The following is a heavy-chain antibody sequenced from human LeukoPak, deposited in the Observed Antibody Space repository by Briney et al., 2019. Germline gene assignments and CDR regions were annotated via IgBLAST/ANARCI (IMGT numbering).Heavy chain of an antibody. CDR3: AREGVTDAFDI. D-gene: IGHD5-18*01. V-gene: IGHV3-7*01. CDR1: GFTFSSYW. Sequence: GGSLRLSCAASGFTFSSYWMNWVRQAPGKGLEWVANIKQDGSEKYYVDSVKGRFTISRDNAKNSLYLQMNSLRAEDTAVYYCAREGVTDAFDIWGQGTMVTVSS. J-gene: IGHJ3*02. CDR2: IKQDGSEK.